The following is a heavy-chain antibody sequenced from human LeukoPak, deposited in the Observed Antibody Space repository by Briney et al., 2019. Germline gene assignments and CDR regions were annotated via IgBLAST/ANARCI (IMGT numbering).Heavy chain of an antibody. CDR2: ISWNSGSI. J-gene: IGHJ5*02. Sequence: QSGGSLRLSCAASGFTFDDYAMHWVRQAPGKGLEWVSGISWNSGSIGYADSVKGRFTISRDNAKNSLYLQMNSLRAEDTAVYYCARDLVVRGRWSSFDPRGRGTLVTVSS. V-gene: IGHV3-9*01. CDR3: ARDLVVRGRWSSFDP. D-gene: IGHD3-10*01. CDR1: GFTFDDYA.